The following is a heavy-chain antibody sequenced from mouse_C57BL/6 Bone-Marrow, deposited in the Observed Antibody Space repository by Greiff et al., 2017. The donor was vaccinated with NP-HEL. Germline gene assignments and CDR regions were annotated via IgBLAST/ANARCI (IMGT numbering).Heavy chain of an antibody. CDR2: IDPENGDT. V-gene: IGHV14-4*01. CDR1: GFNIKDDY. J-gene: IGHJ2*01. Sequence: VQLQQSGAELVRPGASVKLSCTASGFNIKDDYMHWVKQRPEQGLEWIGWIDPENGDTEYASKFQGKATITADTSSNTAYLQLSSLTSEDTAVYYCTTYSSRYFDYWGQGTTLTVSS. D-gene: IGHD3-2*02. CDR3: TTYSSRYFDY.